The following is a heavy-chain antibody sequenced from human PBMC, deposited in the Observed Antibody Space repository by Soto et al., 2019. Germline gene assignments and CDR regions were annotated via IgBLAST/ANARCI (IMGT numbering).Heavy chain of an antibody. CDR3: ARDGRITVIRGPLPFDS. Sequence: ASVMVCCKACGYSFSNYALSSARQAPGQGLEWMGWISVYNGNTKSAEKFQGRVTMTTDTSTSTAYMELRSLSSDDTALYYCARDGRITVIRGPLPFDSWGQ. J-gene: IGHJ5*01. CDR2: ISVYNGNT. D-gene: IGHD3-10*01. V-gene: IGHV1-18*01. CDR1: GYSFSNYA.